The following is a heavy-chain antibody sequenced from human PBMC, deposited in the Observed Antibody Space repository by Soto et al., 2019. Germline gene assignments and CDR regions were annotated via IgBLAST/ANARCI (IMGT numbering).Heavy chain of an antibody. CDR1: GGSISSYY. J-gene: IGHJ5*02. CDR3: ARQGPLVAATGGFDP. D-gene: IGHD2-15*01. V-gene: IGHV4-59*08. CDR2: IYYSGST. Sequence: QVQLQESGPGLVKPSETLSLTCTVSGGSISSYYWSWIRQPPGKGLEWSGYIYYSGSTNYNPSLKRRVTISVDTSKNQFSLKLSSVTAADTAVYYCARQGPLVAATGGFDPWGQGTLVTVSS.